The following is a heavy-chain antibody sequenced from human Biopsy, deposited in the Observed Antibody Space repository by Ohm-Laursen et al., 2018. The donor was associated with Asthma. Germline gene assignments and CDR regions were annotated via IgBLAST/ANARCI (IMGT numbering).Heavy chain of an antibody. CDR2: ITGSGGFT. J-gene: IGHJ4*02. CDR1: GFTFSNYA. Sequence: SLRLSCAATGFTFSNYAMSWVRQAPGQGLEWVSSITGSGGFTYYADSVKGRFTISRDKSENTLYLQMHSLRAEDTAVYYCARGDSSNWSHYYFDYWGQGTLVTVSS. V-gene: IGHV3-23*01. D-gene: IGHD3-22*01. CDR3: ARGDSSNWSHYYFDY.